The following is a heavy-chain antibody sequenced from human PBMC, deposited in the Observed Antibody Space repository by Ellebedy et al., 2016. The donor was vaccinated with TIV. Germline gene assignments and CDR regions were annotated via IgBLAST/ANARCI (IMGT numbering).Heavy chain of an antibody. CDR3: VSFGSGY. CDR2: INEDGTDK. Sequence: ETLSLTXAVYGGSFINYYYYWIRQSPGKGLEWVANINEDGTDKNYVDSVKGRFTISRDNAKNSLYLQMNSLRAEDTAVYYCVSFGSGYWGQGTLVTVSS. D-gene: IGHD1-26*01. CDR1: GGSFINYY. J-gene: IGHJ4*02. V-gene: IGHV3-7*01.